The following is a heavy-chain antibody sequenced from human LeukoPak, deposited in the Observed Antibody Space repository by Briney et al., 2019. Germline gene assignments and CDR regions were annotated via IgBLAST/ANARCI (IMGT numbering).Heavy chain of an antibody. D-gene: IGHD1-1*01. V-gene: IGHV3-7*04. J-gene: IGHJ4*02. CDR2: IHPEGNEK. CDR1: GFTFSNFW. CDR3: ARGDDFSGDH. Sequence: GGSLRPSCAVSGFTFSNFWMSWVRQAPGRGLEWVANIHPEGNEKYHVESVKGRFTISRDNTKNLLFLQMNGLRVEDTAVYYCARGDDFSGDHWGQGTLVTVSS.